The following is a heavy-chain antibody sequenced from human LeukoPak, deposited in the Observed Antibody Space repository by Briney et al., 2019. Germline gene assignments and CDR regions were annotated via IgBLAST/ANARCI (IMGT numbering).Heavy chain of an antibody. Sequence: GGSLRLSCAASGFTFSSYWMSWVRQAPGKGLEWVANIKQDGSEKYYVDSVKGRFTISRDNAKNSLYLQMSSLRAEDTAVYYCAREGAAGYAQNWFDPWGQGTLVTVSS. V-gene: IGHV3-7*01. J-gene: IGHJ5*02. D-gene: IGHD5-12*01. CDR2: IKQDGSEK. CDR3: AREGAAGYAQNWFDP. CDR1: GFTFSSYW.